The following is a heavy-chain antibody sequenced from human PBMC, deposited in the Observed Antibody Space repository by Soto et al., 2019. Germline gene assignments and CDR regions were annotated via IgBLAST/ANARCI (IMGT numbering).Heavy chain of an antibody. CDR2: INPNSGDT. V-gene: IGHV1-2*02. D-gene: IGHD2-15*01. Sequence: ASVKVSCKASGYTFTGHYMQWVRQAPGQGLEWMGWINPNSGDTNYAQKFQGRVTMTRDTSISTVYMELSRLRSDDTALYYCASGAGGWGGGSRGGGGPYVDVWGQGTTVTVSS. CDR1: GYTFTGHY. J-gene: IGHJ6*02. CDR3: ASGAGGWGGGSRGGGGPYVDV.